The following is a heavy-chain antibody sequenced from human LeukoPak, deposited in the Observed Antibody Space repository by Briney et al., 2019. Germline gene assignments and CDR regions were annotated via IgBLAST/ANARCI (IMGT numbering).Heavy chain of an antibody. D-gene: IGHD1-26*01. V-gene: IGHV4-39*07. CDR1: GGSISSSSYY. CDR2: IYHSGST. Sequence: SETLSLTCTVSGGSISSSSYYSGWLRQPPGKGLEWIGSIYHSGSTYYNPSLKSRVTISVDTSKNQFSLKLSSVTAADTAVYYCARGQVGATYYYYYYYMDVWGKGTTVSVSS. CDR3: ARGQVGATYYYYYYYMDV. J-gene: IGHJ6*03.